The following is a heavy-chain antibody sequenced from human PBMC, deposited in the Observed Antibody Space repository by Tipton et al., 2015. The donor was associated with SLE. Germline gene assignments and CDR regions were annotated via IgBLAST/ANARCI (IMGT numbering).Heavy chain of an antibody. D-gene: IGHD4-23*01. Sequence: SLRLSCAASGFTFHDYAMHWVRQAPGKGLEWVSSINWDSDIIGYAGSVKGRFTISRDNAKNSLYLQMSSLRAEDTALYYCAKEVYGGNLYYYFDLWGRGTLVTVSS. CDR2: INWDSDII. CDR3: AKEVYGGNLYYYFDL. CDR1: GFTFHDYA. V-gene: IGHV3-9*01. J-gene: IGHJ2*01.